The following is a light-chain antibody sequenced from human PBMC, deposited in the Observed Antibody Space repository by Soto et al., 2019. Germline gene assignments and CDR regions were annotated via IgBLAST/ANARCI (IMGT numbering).Light chain of an antibody. CDR1: SSNIGPSYD. CDR2: GNN. CDR3: QSYDSSLSGFYV. V-gene: IGLV1-40*01. Sequence: QSVLTQPPSVSGAPGQRVTISCTGSSSNIGPSYDVHWYQQLPGTAPKLLIYGNNNRPSGVPDRFSGSKSGTSASLAITGLQVEDEADYYCQSYDSSLSGFYVFGTGTKLTVL. J-gene: IGLJ1*01.